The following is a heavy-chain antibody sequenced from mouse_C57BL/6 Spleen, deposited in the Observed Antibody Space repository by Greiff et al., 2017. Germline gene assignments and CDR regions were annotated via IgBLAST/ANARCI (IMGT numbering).Heavy chain of an antibody. CDR3: TTRYGYGVGYYFDY. CDR1: GFNIKDYY. V-gene: IGHV14-1*01. CDR2: IDPEDGDT. D-gene: IGHD2-2*01. Sequence: EVQLQQSGAELVRPGASVKLSCTASGFNIKDYYMHWVKQRPEQGLEWIGRIDPEDGDTEYAPKFQGKATMTADTSSNTAYLQLSSLTSEDTAVYYCTTRYGYGVGYYFDYWGQGTTLTVSS. J-gene: IGHJ2*01.